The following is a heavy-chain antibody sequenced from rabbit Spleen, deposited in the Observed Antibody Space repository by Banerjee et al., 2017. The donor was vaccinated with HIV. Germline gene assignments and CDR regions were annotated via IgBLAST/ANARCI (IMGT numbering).Heavy chain of an antibody. D-gene: IGHD8-1*01. CDR3: ARDTGSSFSSYGMDL. Sequence: QEQLTETGGGLVQPGGSLTLSCKASGIDFTKYYITWVRQAPGKGLEWISCIAGSNSGFTYSATWAKGRFTCSKTSSTTVTLQMTSLTVADTATYFCARDTGSSFSSYGMDLWGPGTLVTVS. CDR1: GIDFTKYY. J-gene: IGHJ6*01. CDR2: IAGSNSGFT. V-gene: IGHV1S45*01.